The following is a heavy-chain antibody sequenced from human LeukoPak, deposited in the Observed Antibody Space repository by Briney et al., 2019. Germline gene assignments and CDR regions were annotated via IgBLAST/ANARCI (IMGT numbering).Heavy chain of an antibody. D-gene: IGHD7-27*01. CDR3: AKTGGPWD. J-gene: IGHJ4*02. CDR1: GFTFSSYW. Sequence: GGSLRLSCAASGFTFSSYWMNWLRQAPGKGLEWVANINQDGSEKFYVDSAKGRFTISRDNAKNSLYLQLNSLRAEDTAVYYCAKTGGPWDWGQGTLVTVSS. CDR2: INQDGSEK. V-gene: IGHV3-7*03.